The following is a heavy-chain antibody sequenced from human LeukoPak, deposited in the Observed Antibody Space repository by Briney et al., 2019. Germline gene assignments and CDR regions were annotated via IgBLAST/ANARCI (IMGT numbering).Heavy chain of an antibody. CDR1: GFTFISYA. CDR3: ATDMVREYDY. J-gene: IGHJ4*02. Sequence: GGSLRLSCAASGFTFISYAMSWVRQAPGKGLEWVSTFTGSGDTTYYADSVKGRFTISRDNSKKKLYLQMNSLRAEDTAIYYCATDMVREYDYRGQGTLVTVSS. D-gene: IGHD3-10*01. V-gene: IGHV3-23*01. CDR2: FTGSGDTT.